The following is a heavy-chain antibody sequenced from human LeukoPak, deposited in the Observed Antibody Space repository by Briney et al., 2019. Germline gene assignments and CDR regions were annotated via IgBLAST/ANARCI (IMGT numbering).Heavy chain of an antibody. CDR2: INPNSGGT. D-gene: IGHD5-18*01. V-gene: IGHV1-2*02. CDR1: GYTFTGYY. Sequence: GASVKVSCKTSGYTFTGYYMHWVRQAPGQGLEWMGWINPNSGGTNYAQKFQGRVTMTRDTSISTAYMELSRLRSDDTAVYYCARDRPGYSYGSVGYYFDYWGQGTLVTVSS. J-gene: IGHJ4*02. CDR3: ARDRPGYSYGSVGYYFDY.